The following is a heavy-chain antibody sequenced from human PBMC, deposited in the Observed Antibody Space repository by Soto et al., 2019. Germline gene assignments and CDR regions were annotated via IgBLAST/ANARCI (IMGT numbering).Heavy chain of an antibody. V-gene: IGHV3-23*01. CDR2: ISGDGRTT. CDR1: GFTFSSHA. CDR3: AKDYLPYRHIWHDVGVDY. Sequence: EVQLLESGGGLVRPGGSLRLSCAASGFTFSSHAMYWVRQAPGKGLEWVSTISGDGRTTHYDDSVQGRFAISRDNSKNTLYLQMSRMTADDTAVYSCAKDYLPYRHIWHDVGVDYRGQGTRFPVSS. D-gene: IGHD1-1*01. J-gene: IGHJ4*02.